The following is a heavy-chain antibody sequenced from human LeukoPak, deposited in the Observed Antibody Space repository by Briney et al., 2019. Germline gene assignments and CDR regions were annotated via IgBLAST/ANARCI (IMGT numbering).Heavy chain of an antibody. CDR1: GGSISSYY. V-gene: IGHV4-59*01. Sequence: SETLSLTCTVSGGSISSYYWSWIRQPPGKGLEWIGYIYYSGSTNYNPSLESRVTISVDTSKNQFSLKLSSVTAADTAVYYRARGDGAARQRDWFDPWGQGTLVTVSS. CDR3: ARGDGAARQRDWFDP. CDR2: IYYSGST. J-gene: IGHJ5*02. D-gene: IGHD6-6*01.